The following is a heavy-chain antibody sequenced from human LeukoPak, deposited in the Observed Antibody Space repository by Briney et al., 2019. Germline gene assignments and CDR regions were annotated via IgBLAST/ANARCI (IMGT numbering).Heavy chain of an antibody. CDR3: ARINFYDSSGFYRDY. D-gene: IGHD3-22*01. J-gene: IGHJ4*02. Sequence: PGGSLRLSCAASGFTFSSYAMSWVRQAPGKGLEWVSVIYSGGKTYYADSVKGRFTISRDDSKNTLYLQMNSLRAEDTALYYCARINFYDSSGFYRDYWGQGTLVTVSS. V-gene: IGHV3-53*01. CDR2: IYSGGKT. CDR1: GFTFSSYA.